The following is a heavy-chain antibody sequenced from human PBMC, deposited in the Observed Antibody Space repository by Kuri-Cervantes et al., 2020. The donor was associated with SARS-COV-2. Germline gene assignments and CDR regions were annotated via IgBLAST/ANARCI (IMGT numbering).Heavy chain of an antibody. CDR1: GFTFSNYV. Sequence: GGSLRLSCVASGFTFSNYVIHWVRQAPGKGLEWVAVIWYDGENEYYAGSVKGRFTISRDNSKNALYLQMNSLRPEDTGVYYCAKPGSVRGIIREDHYGLDVWGQGTTVTVSS. CDR2: IWYDGENE. J-gene: IGHJ6*02. CDR3: AKPGSVRGIIREDHYGLDV. D-gene: IGHD3-10*01. V-gene: IGHV3-33*08.